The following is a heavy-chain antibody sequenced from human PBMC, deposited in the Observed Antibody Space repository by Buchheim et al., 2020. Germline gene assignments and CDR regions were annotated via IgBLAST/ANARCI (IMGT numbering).Heavy chain of an antibody. J-gene: IGHJ4*02. CDR1: GFTFSMYA. V-gene: IGHV3-23*01. CDR2: TSASGTNT. D-gene: IGHD1-26*01. Sequence: EVRLLESGGGLVQPGGSLRLSCAASGFTFSMYAMRWVRQAPGKGLEWVSDTSASGTNTYYADSVKGRFTISRDNSKNTLYLQMNSLRAEDTAIYYCAKDVGSYPRQGNTFEYWGQGTL. CDR3: AKDVGSYPRQGNTFEY.